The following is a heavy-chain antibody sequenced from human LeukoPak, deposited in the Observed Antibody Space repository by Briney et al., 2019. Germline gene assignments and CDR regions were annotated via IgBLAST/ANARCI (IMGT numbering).Heavy chain of an antibody. Sequence: GGSLRLSCAASGFTFSSYAMDWVRQAPGKGLEWVAVISYDGSDKYYADSVKGRFTISRDNSKNTLYLQMNSLRTEDTAVYYCARPYGGYVDYYFDYWGQGTLVTVSS. V-gene: IGHV3-30-3*01. CDR1: GFTFSSYA. CDR2: ISYDGSDK. D-gene: IGHD5-12*01. CDR3: ARPYGGYVDYYFDY. J-gene: IGHJ4*02.